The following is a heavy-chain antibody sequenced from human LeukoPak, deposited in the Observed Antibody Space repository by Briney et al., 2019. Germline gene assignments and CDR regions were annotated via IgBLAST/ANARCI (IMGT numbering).Heavy chain of an antibody. CDR2: INHGGHT. D-gene: IGHD1-1*01. Sequence: PSETLSLTCAVSGGSLNDYYWSWIRQSPGKGLEWIGEINHGGHTNYNPSLKSRVTMSVDTSKNQFSLNLISVTAADAAVYYCVRGPFGNDAGAWGQGTRVTVSS. CDR3: VRGPFGNDAGA. CDR1: GGSLNDYY. V-gene: IGHV4-34*01. J-gene: IGHJ5*02.